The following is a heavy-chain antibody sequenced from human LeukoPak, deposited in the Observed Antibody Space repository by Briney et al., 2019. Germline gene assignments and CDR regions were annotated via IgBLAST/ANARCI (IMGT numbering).Heavy chain of an antibody. J-gene: IGHJ4*02. D-gene: IGHD6-13*01. CDR1: GFTFSSYS. V-gene: IGHV3-21*01. CDR2: ISSSSYI. CDR3: ARTGYSSSWYSWGYDY. Sequence: PGGSLRLSCAASGFTFSSYSMNWVRQAPGKGLEWVSSISSSSYIYYADSVKGRFTISRDNAKNSLYLQMNSLRAEDTAVYYCARTGYSSSWYSWGYDYWGQGTLVTVSS.